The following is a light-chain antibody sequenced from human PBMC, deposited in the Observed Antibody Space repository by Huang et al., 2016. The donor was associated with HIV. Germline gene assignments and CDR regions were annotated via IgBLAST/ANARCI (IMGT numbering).Light chain of an antibody. CDR1: QRVSSN. CDR2: GAS. V-gene: IGKV3-15*01. J-gene: IGKJ2*01. CDR3: QQYNNWPQT. Sequence: EIVMTQSPATLSVSPGERVTLSCRASQRVSSNLAWYQQQPGQAPRLLSYGASARATSIPARIGGSGSGTEFTLTVSSLQSEDFAVYYCQQYNNWPQTFGQGTKLEIK.